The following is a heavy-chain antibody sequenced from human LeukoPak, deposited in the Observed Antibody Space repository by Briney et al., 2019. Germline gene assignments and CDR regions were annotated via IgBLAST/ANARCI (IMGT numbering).Heavy chain of an antibody. CDR2: INHSGST. CDR1: GGSFSGYY. J-gene: IGHJ5*02. D-gene: IGHD6-13*01. Sequence: SETLSLTCAVYGGSFSGYYWSWIRQPPGKGLAWIGEINHSGSTNYNPSLKSRVTISVDTSKNQFSLKLSSVTAADTAVYYCARGAIAAAGTEWFDPWGQGTLVTVSS. V-gene: IGHV4-34*01. CDR3: ARGAIAAAGTEWFDP.